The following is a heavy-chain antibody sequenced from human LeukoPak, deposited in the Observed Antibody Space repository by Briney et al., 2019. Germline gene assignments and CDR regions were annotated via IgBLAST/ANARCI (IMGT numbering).Heavy chain of an antibody. J-gene: IGHJ3*02. CDR1: GGSISSSSYY. V-gene: IGHV4-39*07. Sequence: SETLSLTCTVSGGSISSSSYYWGWIRQPPGKGLEWIGSIYYSGSTYYNPSLKSRVTISVDTSKNQFSLKLGSVTAADTAVYYCASTLADAFDIWSQGTMVTVSS. CDR2: IYYSGST. CDR3: ASTLADAFDI.